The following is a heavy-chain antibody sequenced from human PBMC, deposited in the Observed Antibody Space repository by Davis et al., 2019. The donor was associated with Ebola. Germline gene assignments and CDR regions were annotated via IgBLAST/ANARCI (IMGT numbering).Heavy chain of an antibody. D-gene: IGHD4-11*01. CDR1: GGSISSYY. CDR2: IYYSGST. CDR3: AGGAMTTVTTSTYGMDV. V-gene: IGHV4-59*01. J-gene: IGHJ6*02. Sequence: MPSETLSLTCTVSGGSISSYYWSWIRQPPGKGLEWIGYIYYSGSTNYNPSLKSRVTISVDTSKNQFSLKLSSVTAADTAVYYGAGGAMTTVTTSTYGMDVWGQGTTVTVSS.